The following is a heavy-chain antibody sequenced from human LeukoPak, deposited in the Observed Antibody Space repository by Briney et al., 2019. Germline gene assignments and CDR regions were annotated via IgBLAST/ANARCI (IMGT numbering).Heavy chain of an antibody. V-gene: IGHV1-69*13. CDR2: IIPIFGTA. D-gene: IGHD3-3*01. Sequence: SVKVSCKASGGTFSSYAISWVRQAPGQGLEWMGGIIPIFGTANYAQKFQGRVTITADESTSTAYMELSSLRSDDTAVYYCARVTTIFGGVTQFDYWGQGTLVTVSS. CDR1: GGTFSSYA. CDR3: ARVTTIFGGVTQFDY. J-gene: IGHJ4*02.